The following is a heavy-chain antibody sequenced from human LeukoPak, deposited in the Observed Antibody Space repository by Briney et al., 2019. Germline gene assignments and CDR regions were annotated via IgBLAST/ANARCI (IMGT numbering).Heavy chain of an antibody. Sequence: SQTLSLTCTVSGGSISSGSYYWSWIRQPAGKGLEWIGRIYTSGSTNYKPSLKSRVTISVDTSKNQFSLKLSSVTAADTAVYYCASTTTVTTRNFDYWGQGTLVTVSS. D-gene: IGHD4-17*01. J-gene: IGHJ4*02. CDR2: IYTSGST. V-gene: IGHV4-61*02. CDR1: GGSISSGSYY. CDR3: ASTTTVTTRNFDY.